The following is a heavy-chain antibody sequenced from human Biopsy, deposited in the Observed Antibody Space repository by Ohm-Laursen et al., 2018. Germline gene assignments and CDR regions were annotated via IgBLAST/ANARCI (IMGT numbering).Heavy chain of an antibody. Sequence: SVTLSLTCSVYGESFNGYYWSWIRQTPGKGLEWIGEINHSGRTNYNPSLKSRVTISVDTSKNQFSLKARSGTAADTDVYYSVRGVDYYDPYHYYALDVWGQGTTVTVSS. CDR2: INHSGRT. CDR1: GESFNGYY. J-gene: IGHJ6*02. D-gene: IGHD3-22*01. V-gene: IGHV4-34*01. CDR3: VRGVDYYDPYHYYALDV.